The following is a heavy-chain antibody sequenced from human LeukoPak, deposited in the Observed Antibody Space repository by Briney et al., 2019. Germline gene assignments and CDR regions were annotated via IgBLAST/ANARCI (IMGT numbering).Heavy chain of an antibody. CDR3: ARDSRYCSGGNCHLRFDY. D-gene: IGHD2-15*01. CDR1: GGSITNSYW. Sequence: SGTLSLTCAVSGGSITNSYWWTWVRQPPGKGLEWIGSVSYRGGTYYNPSLKTRVTISVDTSKNQFSLRLSSVTAADTAVYFCARDSRYCSGGNCHLRFDYWGQGILVTVSS. J-gene: IGHJ4*02. CDR2: VSYRGGT. V-gene: IGHV4-4*02.